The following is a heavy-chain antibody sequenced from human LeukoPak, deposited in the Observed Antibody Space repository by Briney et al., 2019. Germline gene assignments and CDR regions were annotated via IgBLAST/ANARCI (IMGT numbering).Heavy chain of an antibody. CDR3: AREYCSGGSCYLFLFDY. CDR2: ISSSGSTI. Sequence: GGSLRLSCAASGFTFSSYEMNWVRQAPGKGLEWVSYISSSGSTIYYADSVKGRFTISRDNAKNSLYLQMNSLRAEDTAVYYCAREYCSGGSCYLFLFDYWGQGTLVTVSS. CDR1: GFTFSSYE. D-gene: IGHD2-15*01. V-gene: IGHV3-48*03. J-gene: IGHJ4*02.